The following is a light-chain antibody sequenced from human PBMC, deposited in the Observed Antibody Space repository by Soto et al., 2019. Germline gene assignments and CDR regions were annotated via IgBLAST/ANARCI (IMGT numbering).Light chain of an antibody. CDR1: QSVTTY. J-gene: IGKJ2*01. CDR2: GAS. Sequence: EIVLTQYPGTLSLSPGERATLSCRASQSVTTYLAWYQQKLGQAPRLLIYGASSRATGIPDRISGSGSGTDFTLTISRLEPGDFAVYYCHQYGYSVNTFGQGTKLEIK. V-gene: IGKV3-20*01. CDR3: HQYGYSVNT.